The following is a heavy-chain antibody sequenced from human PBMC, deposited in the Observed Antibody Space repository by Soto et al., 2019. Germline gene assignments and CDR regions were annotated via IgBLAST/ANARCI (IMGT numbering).Heavy chain of an antibody. CDR1: GYTLTEFS. D-gene: IGHD3-3*01. Sequence: GASVKVSCKVSGYTLTEFSMHWVRQAPGKGLEWRGGFDPEDGETIYAQKFQGRVTITEDTYTDTAYMELSSLRSEDTAVYYCATDYYDFWSGPTRAYYDMDVWGQGTTVTVSS. CDR2: FDPEDGET. V-gene: IGHV1-24*01. CDR3: ATDYYDFWSGPTRAYYDMDV. J-gene: IGHJ6*02.